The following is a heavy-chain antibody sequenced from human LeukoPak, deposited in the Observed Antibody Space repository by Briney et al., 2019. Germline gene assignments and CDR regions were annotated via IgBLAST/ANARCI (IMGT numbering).Heavy chain of an antibody. CDR1: GFTFSSYS. Sequence: GGSLRLSCAASGFTFSSYSMNWVRQAPGKGLEWVLSISSSSSYIYYADSVKGRFTISRDNAKNSLYLQMNSLRAEDTAVYYCARAHCSGGSCSFDYWGQGTLVTVSS. CDR2: ISSSSSYI. V-gene: IGHV3-21*01. D-gene: IGHD2-15*01. J-gene: IGHJ4*03. CDR3: ARAHCSGGSCSFDY.